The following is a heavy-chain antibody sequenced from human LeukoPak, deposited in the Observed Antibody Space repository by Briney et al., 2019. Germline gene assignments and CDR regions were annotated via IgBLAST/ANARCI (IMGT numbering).Heavy chain of an antibody. J-gene: IGHJ5*02. CDR1: GGSISSYY. CDR2: IYTSGST. D-gene: IGHD2-2*01. CDR3: ARGAAAYWFVP. V-gene: IGHV4-4*07. Sequence: PSETLSLTCTVSGGSISSYYWSWIRQPAGKGLEWIGRIYTSGSTNYNPSLKSRVTISVDNSKNQFSLKLSSVTAADTAVYYCARGAAAYWFVPWGQGTLVTVSS.